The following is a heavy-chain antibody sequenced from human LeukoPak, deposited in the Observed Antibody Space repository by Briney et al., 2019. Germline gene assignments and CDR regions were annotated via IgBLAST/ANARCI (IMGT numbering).Heavy chain of an antibody. J-gene: IGHJ3*02. D-gene: IGHD2-21*02. CDR3: ARDGLAYCGGDCYPHDAFDI. V-gene: IGHV4-59*12. Sequence: PSETPSLTCSVSGGSISPYYWSWVRQPPGKGLEWIGYVSYSGSADYNPSLKSRVIISIDTSKNQFSLKLSSVTAADTAVYYCARDGLAYCGGDCYPHDAFDIWGQGTMVTVSS. CDR2: VSYSGSA. CDR1: GGSISPYY.